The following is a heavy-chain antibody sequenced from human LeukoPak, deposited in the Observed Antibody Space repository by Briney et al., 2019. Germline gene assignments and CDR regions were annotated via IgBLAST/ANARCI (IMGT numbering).Heavy chain of an antibody. Sequence: ASGKVSCKASGYTFTGYYMHWVRQGPGQGLEWMGWINPNSGGTNYAQKFQGRVTMTRDTSISTAYMELSRLRSDDTAVYYCATLGAVAGSAFDIWGQGTMVTVSS. CDR3: ATLGAVAGSAFDI. CDR1: GYTFTGYY. CDR2: INPNSGGT. D-gene: IGHD6-19*01. J-gene: IGHJ3*02. V-gene: IGHV1-2*02.